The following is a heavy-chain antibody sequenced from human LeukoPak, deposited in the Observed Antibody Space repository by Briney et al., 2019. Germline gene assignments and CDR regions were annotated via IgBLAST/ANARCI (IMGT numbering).Heavy chain of an antibody. CDR1: GFTFSSYS. CDR3: ARTMDCSSTGCYLIGYGMDV. D-gene: IGHD2-2*01. J-gene: IGHJ6*02. V-gene: IGHV3-21*01. CDR2: ISSSSSYI. Sequence: GGSLRLSCAASGFTFSSYSMNWVRQAPGKGLEWVSSISSSSSYIYYADSVKGRFTISRDNAKNSLYLQMNSLRAEDTAVYYCARTMDCSSTGCYLIGYGMDVWGQGTTVTVSS.